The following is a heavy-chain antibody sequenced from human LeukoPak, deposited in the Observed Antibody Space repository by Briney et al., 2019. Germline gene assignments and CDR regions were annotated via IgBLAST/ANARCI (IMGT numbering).Heavy chain of an antibody. Sequence: PGGSLRLSCAASGFTFSSYAMTWVRQAPGKGLEWVSSIISSGASTHYADSVKGRFTISRDSSMNTVYLQMNSLRAEDTAVYYCAKDRYYGGYSVTSSDFWGQGTLVTVSS. V-gene: IGHV3-23*01. CDR3: AKDRYYGGYSVTSSDF. J-gene: IGHJ4*02. D-gene: IGHD4-23*01. CDR1: GFTFSSYA. CDR2: IISSGAST.